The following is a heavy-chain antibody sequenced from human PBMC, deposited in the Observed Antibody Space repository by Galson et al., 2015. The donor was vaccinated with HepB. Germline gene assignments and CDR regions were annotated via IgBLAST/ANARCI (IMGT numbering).Heavy chain of an antibody. CDR3: ARDFAILFYNYGYSN. CDR1: GFTFSNYW. V-gene: IGHV3-7*03. D-gene: IGHD5-18*01. CDR2: IKQAGSEQ. Sequence: SLRLSCAASGFTFSNYWLTWVRQAPGKGPEWVANIKQAGSEQYYVDSVKGRFTIARDNAKNILYLQMNSLRVEDTAMYYCARDFAILFYNYGYSNWGQGTLVTVSA. J-gene: IGHJ4*02.